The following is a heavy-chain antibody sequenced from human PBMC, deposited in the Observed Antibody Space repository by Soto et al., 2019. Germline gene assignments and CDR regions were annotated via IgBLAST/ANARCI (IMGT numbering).Heavy chain of an antibody. D-gene: IGHD6-6*01. V-gene: IGHV2-5*02. CDR2: IYWDDDK. CDR1: GFSLSTSGVG. J-gene: IGHJ4*02. Sequence: QITLKESGPTLVKPTQTLTLTCTFSGFSLSTSGVGVGWIRQPPGKALEWLALIYWDDDKRYSSSLNSRLTXPXXTSNNQVVLTMTNMDPVDTATYYCAHSRPPRLLDYWGQGTLVTVSS. CDR3: AHSRPPRLLDY.